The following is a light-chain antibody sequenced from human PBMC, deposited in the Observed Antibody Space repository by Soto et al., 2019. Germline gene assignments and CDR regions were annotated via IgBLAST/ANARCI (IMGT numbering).Light chain of an antibody. CDR2: AAS. V-gene: IGKV1-12*01. CDR3: QQTVSVPRT. Sequence: DIQTTQSPSFVSASVGDSVTITCRASQAVSTWLAWYQQKPGGAPSLLIYAASTLQSGVPSRFSGSGSGTDFTLTIRSLQLEDCMTYYSQQTVSVPRTFGAGHKVDIK. CDR1: QAVSTW. J-gene: IGKJ4*01.